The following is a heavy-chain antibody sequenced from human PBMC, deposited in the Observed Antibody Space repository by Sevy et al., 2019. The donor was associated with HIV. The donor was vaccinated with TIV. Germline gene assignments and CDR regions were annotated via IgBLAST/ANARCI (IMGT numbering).Heavy chain of an antibody. CDR2: FSFGCGKI. CDR3: AREGCSKPHDY. J-gene: IGHJ4*02. CDR1: GFTLSNYA. D-gene: IGHD2-2*01. V-gene: IGHV3-23*01. Sequence: GGSLRLSCAASGFTLSNYAMSWVRQALGKGLEWVSTFSFGCGKINYADSVKGRFTISRDNSKNTLYLQMNSLRAEDTALYYCAREGCSKPHDYWGQGTLVTVSS.